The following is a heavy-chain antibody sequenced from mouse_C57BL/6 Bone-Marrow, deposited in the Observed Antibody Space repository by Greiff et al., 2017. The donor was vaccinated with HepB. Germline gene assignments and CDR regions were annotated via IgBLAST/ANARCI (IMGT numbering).Heavy chain of an antibody. V-gene: IGHV5-4*01. Sequence: EVQLQESGGGLVKPGGSLKLSCAASGFTFSSYAMSWVRQTPEKRLEWVATISDGGSYTYYPDNVKGRFTISRDNAKNNLYLQMSHLKSEDTAMYYCAREGPYLLWLRPYYFDYWGQGTTLTVSS. CDR1: GFTFSSYA. J-gene: IGHJ2*01. CDR2: ISDGGSYT. CDR3: AREGPYLLWLRPYYFDY. D-gene: IGHD2-2*01.